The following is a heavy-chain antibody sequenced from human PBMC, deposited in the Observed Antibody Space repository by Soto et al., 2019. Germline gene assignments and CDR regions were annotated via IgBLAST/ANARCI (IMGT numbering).Heavy chain of an antibody. Sequence: GGSLRLSCAASGFTFSSYAMSWVRQAPGKGLEWVSAISGSGGSTYYADSVKGRFTISRDNSKNTLYLQMNSLRAEDTAVYYCAKVWDNYDFWSGYSDWGQGTLVTVSS. D-gene: IGHD3-3*01. CDR1: GFTFSSYA. CDR3: AKVWDNYDFWSGYSD. J-gene: IGHJ4*02. V-gene: IGHV3-23*01. CDR2: ISGSGGST.